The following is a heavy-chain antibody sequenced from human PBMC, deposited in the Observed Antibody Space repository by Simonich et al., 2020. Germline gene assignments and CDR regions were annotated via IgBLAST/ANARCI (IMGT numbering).Heavy chain of an antibody. V-gene: IGHV3-21*01. D-gene: IGHD3-10*01. CDR3: ARDTTYYGSGSYYFDY. CDR1: GFTFSSYS. CDR2: ISSSSSYI. J-gene: IGHJ4*02. Sequence: GGGLVKPGGSLRLSCAASGFTFSSYSMNWVRQAPGKGVEWVSSISSSSSYIYYADSVKGPFTISRDNAKNSLYLQMNSLRAEDTAVYYCARDTTYYGSGSYYFDYWGQGTLVTVSS.